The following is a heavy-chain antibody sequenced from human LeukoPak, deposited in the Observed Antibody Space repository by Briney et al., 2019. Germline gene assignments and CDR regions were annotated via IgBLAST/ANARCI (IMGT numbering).Heavy chain of an antibody. CDR3: ARVVSGYSSGWYDGGDY. J-gene: IGHJ4*02. CDR1: GFTFSSYD. CDR2: IGTTGDT. Sequence: GGSLRLSCAASGFTFSSYDMYWVRQATGYGREWVSGIGTTGDTYYTGSVKGRFTISRENAKNSLYLQMSSLRAGDTAVYYCARVVSGYSSGWYDGGDYWGQGTLVTVSS. D-gene: IGHD6-19*01. V-gene: IGHV3-13*01.